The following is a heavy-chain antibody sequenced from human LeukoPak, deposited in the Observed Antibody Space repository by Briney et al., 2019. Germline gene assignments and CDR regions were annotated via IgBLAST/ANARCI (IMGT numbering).Heavy chain of an antibody. CDR2: MYYTGST. J-gene: IGHJ4*02. Sequence: SETLSLTCTVSGGSISSYYWSWIRQPPGKGLEWIGYMYYTGSTTYNPSLKSRAIMSVDTSKNQLSLKLSSVTAADTAVYYCARASYYYDSSGYLFDYWGQGTLVTVSS. D-gene: IGHD3-22*01. CDR3: ARASYYYDSSGYLFDY. V-gene: IGHV4-59*12. CDR1: GGSISSYY.